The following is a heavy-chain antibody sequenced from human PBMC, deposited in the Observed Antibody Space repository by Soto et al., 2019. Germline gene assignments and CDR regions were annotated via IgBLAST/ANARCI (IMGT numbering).Heavy chain of an antibody. D-gene: IGHD5-18*01. J-gene: IGHJ4*02. Sequence: LRLSCAASGFTFSTYGMTWVRPAPGKGLEWVSAIGGSGGNIYYADSVKGRFTISRDNSISTAYMELSRLRSDDTATYYCAGLYNNRWLDTFDYWGQGTLVTVSS. CDR3: AGLYNNRWLDTFDY. CDR2: IGGSGGNI. CDR1: GFTFSTYG. V-gene: IGHV3-23*01.